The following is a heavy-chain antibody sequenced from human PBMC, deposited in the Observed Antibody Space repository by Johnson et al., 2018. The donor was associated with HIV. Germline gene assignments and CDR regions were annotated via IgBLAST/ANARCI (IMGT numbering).Heavy chain of an antibody. D-gene: IGHD6-13*01. CDR3: ARGLDSGSSWFGAFDI. J-gene: IGHJ3*02. CDR1: GFTFSSYA. CDR2: IGTAGDT. V-gene: IGHV3-13*01. Sequence: VQLVESGGGLVQPGGSLRLSCAASGFTFSSYAMHWVRQAPGKGLEWVSGIGTAGDTYYPGSVKGRFTISRENAKNSLYLQMNSLRAEDTAVYYCARGLDSGSSWFGAFDIWGQGTMVTVSS.